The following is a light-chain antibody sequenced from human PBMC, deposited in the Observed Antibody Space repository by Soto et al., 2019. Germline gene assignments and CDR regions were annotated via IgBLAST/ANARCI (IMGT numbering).Light chain of an antibody. J-gene: IGLJ1*01. CDR3: SSYTSTSTYV. V-gene: IGLV2-18*02. CDR1: SGDVGTYNR. Sequence: QSVLTQAPSLSGSPGQSVALSCTGTSGDVGTYNRVSWYQQPPGTAPRLMIYDVSNRPSGVPDRFSGSKSGNTASLTISGLQAEDEADYYCSSYTSTSTYVFGTGTKVTVL. CDR2: DVS.